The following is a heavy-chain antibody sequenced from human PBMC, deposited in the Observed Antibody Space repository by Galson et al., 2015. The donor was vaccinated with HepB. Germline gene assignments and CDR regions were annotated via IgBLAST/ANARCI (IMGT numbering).Heavy chain of an antibody. CDR2: IIPIFGTA. D-gene: IGHD6-19*01. V-gene: IGHV1-69*13. Sequence: SVKVSCKASGGTFSSYAISWVRQAPGQGLEWMGGIIPIFGTANYAQKFQSRVTITADESTSTAYMELSSLRSEDTAVYYCARGTSGAVAGRRYYYYYGMDVWGQGTTVTVSS. CDR3: ARGTSGAVAGRRYYYYYGMDV. CDR1: GGTFSSYA. J-gene: IGHJ6*02.